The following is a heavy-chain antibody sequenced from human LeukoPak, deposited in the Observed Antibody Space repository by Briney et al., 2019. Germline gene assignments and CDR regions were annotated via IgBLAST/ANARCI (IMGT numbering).Heavy chain of an antibody. CDR1: GFSFSSYC. D-gene: IGHD2-2*01. Sequence: GGSLRLSCAASGFSFSSYCMTWVRQAPGKGLEWVANINQDGSEKYYVDSVKGRFTISRDNAKNSLYLQMNSLRAEDTAVYYCARDTTTYCSSTSCYRKVSWFDPWGQGTLVTVSS. CDR2: INQDGSEK. V-gene: IGHV3-7*01. J-gene: IGHJ5*02. CDR3: ARDTTTYCSSTSCYRKVSWFDP.